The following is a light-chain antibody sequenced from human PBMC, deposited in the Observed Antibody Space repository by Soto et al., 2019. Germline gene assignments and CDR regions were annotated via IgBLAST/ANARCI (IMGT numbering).Light chain of an antibody. V-gene: IGKV1-39*01. J-gene: IGKJ1*01. CDR3: QQGYTTPGT. Sequence: DIQMTQSPSSLSASVGDRVTITCRASQSISSYLDWYQQKPGKAPKLLIYAASRLQSGVPSRFSGSGSGTDFTLTISSLQPEDFATYYCQQGYTTPGTFGQGTKVEIK. CDR1: QSISSY. CDR2: AAS.